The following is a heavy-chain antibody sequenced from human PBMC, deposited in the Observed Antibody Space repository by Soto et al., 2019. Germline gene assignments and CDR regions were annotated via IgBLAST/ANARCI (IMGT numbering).Heavy chain of an antibody. CDR3: ARTSFDEGFLEYIPTSNWFDP. CDR1: GDSISSYY. V-gene: IGHV4-59*01. D-gene: IGHD3-3*01. Sequence: PSETLSLTCTVSGDSISSYYWSWIRQPPGKGLEWIGYIYYSGSTNYNLSLKSRLTISVDTSKNQFSLKLSSVTAADTAMYYCARTSFDEGFLEYIPTSNWFDPWGQGTLVTVSS. CDR2: IYYSGST. J-gene: IGHJ5*02.